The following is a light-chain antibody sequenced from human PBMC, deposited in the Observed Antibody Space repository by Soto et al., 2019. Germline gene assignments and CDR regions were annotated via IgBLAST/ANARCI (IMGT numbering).Light chain of an antibody. J-gene: IGKJ3*01. Sequence: EIVLTQSPGSLSLSPGDRASLSCRASQSVRSRFLAWYQQRPGQTPRLLIYGASSRAAGIPDRFSGSGSGTDFTLSISRLEPEDFGVYYCPQYGASPFTFGPGTKVDI. CDR1: QSVRSRF. V-gene: IGKV3-20*01. CDR2: GAS. CDR3: PQYGASPFT.